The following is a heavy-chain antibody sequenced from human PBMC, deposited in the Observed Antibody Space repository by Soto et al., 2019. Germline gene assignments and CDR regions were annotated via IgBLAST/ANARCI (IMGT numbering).Heavy chain of an antibody. J-gene: IGHJ4*02. CDR2: IHHDGSNT. D-gene: IGHD2-2*03. CDR1: GFTFSTYG. V-gene: IGHV3-33*01. CDR3: ARWIRSLDYDY. Sequence: QVQLVESGGGVVQPGTSLRLSCAASGFTFSTYGMHWVRQAPGKGLEWVASIHHDGSNTYYAYTAKGRFTVSKDNSKNTLFLQMDSLRVGDTAVYFCARWIRSLDYDYWGQGALLIVSS.